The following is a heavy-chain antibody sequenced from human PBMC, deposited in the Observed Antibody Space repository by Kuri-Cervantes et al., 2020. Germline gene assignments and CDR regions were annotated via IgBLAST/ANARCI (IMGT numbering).Heavy chain of an antibody. J-gene: IGHJ6*02. CDR3: ARDRPPYSSGSYGRTKRGSYGMDV. V-gene: IGHV3-48*01. CDR1: GFTFSRYS. Sequence: GESLKIFCAASGFTFSRYSMNWVRQAPGKGLEWGSYISSSSGTIYYADSVKGRFTISRDNAKNSQYLQMNRLRAEDTAVYYCARDRPPYSSGSYGRTKRGSYGMDVWGQGTTVTVSS. CDR2: ISSSSGTI. D-gene: IGHD6-19*01.